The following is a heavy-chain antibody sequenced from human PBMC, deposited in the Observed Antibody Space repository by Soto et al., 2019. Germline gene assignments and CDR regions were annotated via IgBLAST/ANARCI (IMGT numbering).Heavy chain of an antibody. V-gene: IGHV3-30*18. CDR2: ISYDGSNK. CDR1: GFPFSSYG. CDR3: AKGAAAGPSYHYGMDV. J-gene: IGHJ6*02. D-gene: IGHD6-13*01. Sequence: GGSLSLSCAASGFPFSSYGMHWVRQAPGKGLEWVAVISYDGSNKYYADSVKGRFSISRDNSKNTLYLQMNSLRGEDTAVYYCAKGAAAGPSYHYGMDVWGQGTTVTVSS.